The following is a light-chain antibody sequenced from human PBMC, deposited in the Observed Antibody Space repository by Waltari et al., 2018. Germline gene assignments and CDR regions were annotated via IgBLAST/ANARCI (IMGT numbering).Light chain of an antibody. J-gene: IGKJ2*01. CDR2: LHS. Sequence: DIVMTQSPLSLPVTAGEPASISCRSSQSLLHSNGYTYFDWYLQKPGQSPQLLIYLHSDRASGVPDRFSASGSGTDFTLKISRVEAEDVGVYYCMQTLQTPYTFGQGTKLEIK. CDR3: MQTLQTPYT. CDR1: QSLLHSNGYTY. V-gene: IGKV2-28*01.